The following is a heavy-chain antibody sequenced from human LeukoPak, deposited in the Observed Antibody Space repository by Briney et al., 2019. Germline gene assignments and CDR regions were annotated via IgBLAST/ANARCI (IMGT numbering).Heavy chain of an antibody. V-gene: IGHV3-23*01. CDR3: GKDEQGFGMQTSH. CDR1: GFDFSSYA. CDR2: ITGSGGST. Sequence: GGSLRLSCAASGFDFSSYAVSWVRQAPGKGLEWVSAITGSGGSTYYADSVKGRFTVSRDNPRNPLYLKMNSLRAEATAVYYCGKDEQGFGMQTSHWGQGTLVTVSS. J-gene: IGHJ4*02. D-gene: IGHD1-14*01.